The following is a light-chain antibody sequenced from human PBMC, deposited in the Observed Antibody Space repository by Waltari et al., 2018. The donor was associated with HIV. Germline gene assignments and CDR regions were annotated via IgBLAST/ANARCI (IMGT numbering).Light chain of an antibody. CDR2: GVS. Sequence: DIQINHSPSTLSASLSNRITNTCRASQSINVWLAWYQQKPGKAPKLLMYGVSNLETGVPSRFSGSGSGTEFTLTIGSLQPDDFATYYCQQYDSYPFTFGPGTKVDIK. J-gene: IGKJ3*01. CDR3: QQYDSYPFT. V-gene: IGKV1-5*03. CDR1: QSINVW.